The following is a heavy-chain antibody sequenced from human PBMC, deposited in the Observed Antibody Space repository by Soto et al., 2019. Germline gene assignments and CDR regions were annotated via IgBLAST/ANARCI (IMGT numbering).Heavy chain of an antibody. Sequence: GASVKVSCKASGYTFTSYAMHWVRQAPGQRLERMGWINAGNGNTKYSQKFQGRVTITRDTSASTAYMELSSLRSEDTAVYYCARPHRGDFWSGGGYYMDVWGKGTTVTVSS. D-gene: IGHD3-3*01. CDR2: INAGNGNT. J-gene: IGHJ6*03. CDR3: ARPHRGDFWSGGGYYMDV. V-gene: IGHV1-3*01. CDR1: GYTFTSYA.